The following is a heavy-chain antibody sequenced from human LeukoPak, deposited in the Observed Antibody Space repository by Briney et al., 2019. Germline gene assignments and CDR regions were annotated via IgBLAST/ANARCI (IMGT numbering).Heavy chain of an antibody. CDR2: INPNSGGT. CDR3: AREYMLTAYYGDY. Sequence: ASVKVSCKASGYTFTGYYMHWVRQAPGQGLEWMGWINPNSGGTNYAQKFQGRVTMTRDTSISTAYMELSSLRSDDTAVYYCAREYMLTAYYGDYWGHGTLVTVSS. D-gene: IGHD3-9*01. V-gene: IGHV1-2*02. J-gene: IGHJ4*01. CDR1: GYTFTGYY.